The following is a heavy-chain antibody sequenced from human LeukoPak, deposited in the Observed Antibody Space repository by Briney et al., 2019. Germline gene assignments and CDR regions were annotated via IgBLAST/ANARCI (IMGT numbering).Heavy chain of an antibody. J-gene: IGHJ4*02. D-gene: IGHD2-2*01. CDR3: AKAYGDCTTTSCSHEEFDY. Sequence: GRSLRLSCAASGFTFSNYGMHWVRQAPGKGLEWVAVISNVGSNKYYADSVKGRFAISIDNSKKTLYMQMNSLRAEDTAVYYCAKAYGDCTTTSCSHEEFDYWGQGTLVSVSS. CDR1: GFTFSNYG. CDR2: ISNVGSNK. V-gene: IGHV3-30*18.